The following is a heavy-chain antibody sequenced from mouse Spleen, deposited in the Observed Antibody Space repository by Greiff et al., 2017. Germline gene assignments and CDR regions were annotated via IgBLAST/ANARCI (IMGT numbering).Heavy chain of an antibody. J-gene: IGHJ3*01. CDR3: ARGIGNYVWFAY. D-gene: IGHD2-1*01. CDR1: GYTFTSYW. V-gene: IGHV1-52*01. Sequence: QVQLQQPGAELVRPGSSVKLSCKASGYTFTSYWMHWVKQRPIQGLEWIGNIDPSDSETHYNQKFKDKATLTVDKSSSTAYMQLSSLTSEDSAVYYCARGIGNYVWFAYWGQGTLVTVSA. CDR2: IDPSDSET.